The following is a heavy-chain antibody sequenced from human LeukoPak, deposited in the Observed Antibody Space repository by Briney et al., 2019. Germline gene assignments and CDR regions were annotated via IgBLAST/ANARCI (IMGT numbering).Heavy chain of an antibody. Sequence: SETLSLTCAVYGGSFSGYYWSWIRQPPGKGLEWIGEINHSGSTNYNPSLKSRVTISVDTSKNQFSLKLSSVTAADTAVYYCAREGEVREMTTWGQGTLVTVSS. J-gene: IGHJ4*02. V-gene: IGHV4-34*09. CDR3: AREGEVREMTT. D-gene: IGHD5-24*01. CDR1: GGSFSGYY. CDR2: INHSGST.